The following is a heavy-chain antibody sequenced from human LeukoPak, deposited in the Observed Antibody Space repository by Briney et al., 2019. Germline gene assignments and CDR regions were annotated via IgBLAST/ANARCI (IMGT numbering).Heavy chain of an antibody. J-gene: IGHJ5*02. D-gene: IGHD2-2*01. CDR3: ARDSLDIVVVPAALLFDP. Sequence: ASVKVSCKASGGTFSSYAISWVRQAPGQGLEWMGGIIPIFGTANYAQKFQGRVTITTDESTSTAYMELRSLRSDDTAVYYCARDSLDIVVVPAALLFDPWGQGTLVTVSS. CDR1: GGTFSSYA. CDR2: IIPIFGTA. V-gene: IGHV1-69*05.